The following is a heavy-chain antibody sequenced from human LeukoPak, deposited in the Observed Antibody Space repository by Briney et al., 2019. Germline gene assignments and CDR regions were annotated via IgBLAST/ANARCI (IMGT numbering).Heavy chain of an antibody. CDR2: IRYDGRNK. D-gene: IGHD6-13*01. CDR3: AKDRIAAAYYFDY. J-gene: IGHJ4*02. Sequence: GGSLRLSCAASGFTFSSYGMHWVRQAPGKGLEWVAFIRYDGRNKYYADSVRGRFTISRDNSKNTLYLQMNSLRAEDTAVYYCAKDRIAAAYYFDYWGQGTLVTVSS. CDR1: GFTFSSYG. V-gene: IGHV3-30*02.